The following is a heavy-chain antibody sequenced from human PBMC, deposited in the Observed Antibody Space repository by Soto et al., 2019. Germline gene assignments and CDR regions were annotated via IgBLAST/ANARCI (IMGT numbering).Heavy chain of an antibody. CDR1: GFMFTNYA. V-gene: IGHV3-23*01. J-gene: IGHJ4*02. CDR2: IRGNDGST. Sequence: PGGSLRLSCAASGFMFTNYAMSWVRQAPGKGLEWVSSIRGNDGSTYYADSVKGRFTISRDNSKNTLYLQMNSLRAEDTAVFYCAKANWNDAEYFDYWGQGTLVTVSS. D-gene: IGHD1-1*01. CDR3: AKANWNDAEYFDY.